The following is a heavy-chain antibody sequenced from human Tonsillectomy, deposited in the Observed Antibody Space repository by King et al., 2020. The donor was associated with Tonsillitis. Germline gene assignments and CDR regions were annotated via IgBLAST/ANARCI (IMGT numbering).Heavy chain of an antibody. J-gene: IGHJ4*02. V-gene: IGHV3-23*04. D-gene: IGHD3-10*01. Sequence: VQLVESGGGLVQPGGSLRLSCAASGFTFSSSAMAWVRQAPGKGLEWVSGISGSGGSTYYADSVKGRFTISRDNSKNTLYLQMNILGAEDTALYYCAKAVTRTMVYYFDCWGQGTLVTVSS. CDR3: AKAVTRTMVYYFDC. CDR1: GFTFSSSA. CDR2: ISGSGGST.